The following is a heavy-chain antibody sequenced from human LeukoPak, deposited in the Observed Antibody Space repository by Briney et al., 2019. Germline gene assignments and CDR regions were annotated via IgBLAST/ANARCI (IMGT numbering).Heavy chain of an antibody. J-gene: IGHJ4*02. D-gene: IGHD1-1*01. CDR1: GGSISSYY. V-gene: IGHV4-59*08. Sequence: SETLSLTCTVSGGSISSYYWSWIRQPPGKGLEWIAYIYYRGSTNYNPSLKSRVTISVDTSKNQFSRKLSSVTAADTAVYYCARRTAGTGPFDYWGQGTLVTVSS. CDR2: IYYRGST. CDR3: ARRTAGTGPFDY.